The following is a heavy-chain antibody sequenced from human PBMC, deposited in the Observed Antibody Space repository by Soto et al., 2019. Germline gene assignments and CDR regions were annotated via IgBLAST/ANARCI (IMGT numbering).Heavy chain of an antibody. CDR3: AREDTVNGGAFDV. D-gene: IGHD5-18*01. CDR2: INPSGGST. V-gene: IGHV1-46*01. J-gene: IGHJ3*01. Sequence: GASVKVSCKASGYTFITYYMNWVRQAPGQGLEWMGMINPSGGSTSYAQKFQDTATMTRDTSTSTVYMELSSLRSEDTAVYYCAREDTVNGGAFDVWGQGTMVTVSS. CDR1: GYTFITYY.